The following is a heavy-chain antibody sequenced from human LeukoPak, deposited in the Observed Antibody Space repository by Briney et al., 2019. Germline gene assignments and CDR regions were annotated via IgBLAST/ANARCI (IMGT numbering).Heavy chain of an antibody. Sequence: GGSLRLSCAASGFTFSSYALHWVRQAPGKGLEWVALISYDGGNKYYADSVKGRFTISRDNSKNTLSLQMNSLRAEDTAVYYCARGDKQLLFNRNKGGFDPWGQGTLVTVSS. J-gene: IGHJ5*02. D-gene: IGHD2-2*01. CDR1: GFTFSSYA. CDR3: ARGDKQLLFNRNKGGFDP. CDR2: ISYDGGNK. V-gene: IGHV3-30*04.